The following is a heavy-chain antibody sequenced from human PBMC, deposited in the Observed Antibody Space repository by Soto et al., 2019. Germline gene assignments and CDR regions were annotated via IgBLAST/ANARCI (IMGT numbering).Heavy chain of an antibody. J-gene: IGHJ6*02. CDR2: ISPYDDNT. D-gene: IGHD3-22*01. Sequence: QVQLVQSGTEVKKPGASVKVSCKASGYTFTSYGISWVRQAPGQGLEWMGWISPYDDNTNYAQNLQGRVTMTTDTSTRTAYMELRSLRSDDTAVYYCARGGYYDSSGSRNYHYYGMDAWGQATTVTVS. CDR3: ARGGYYDSSGSRNYHYYGMDA. CDR1: GYTFTSYG. V-gene: IGHV1-18*01.